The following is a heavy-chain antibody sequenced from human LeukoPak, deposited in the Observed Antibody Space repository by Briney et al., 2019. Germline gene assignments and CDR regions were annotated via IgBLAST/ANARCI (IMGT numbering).Heavy chain of an antibody. Sequence: QAGGSLRLSCAASGFIFSSYWLHWVRQAPGKGPVWLSRISTDGSKTSYADSVKGRFTISRDNSKNTLYLQMNSLRAEDTAMYYCGSPWDYPWGQGTMVIVSS. D-gene: IGHD1-26*01. J-gene: IGHJ3*01. V-gene: IGHV3-74*01. CDR2: ISTDGSKT. CDR1: GFIFSSYW. CDR3: GSPWDYP.